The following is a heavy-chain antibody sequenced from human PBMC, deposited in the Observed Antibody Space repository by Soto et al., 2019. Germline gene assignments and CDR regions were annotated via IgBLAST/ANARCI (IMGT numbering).Heavy chain of an antibody. CDR3: ARLMVYYYDSSGLNWFDP. CDR2: IIPIFGTA. J-gene: IGHJ5*02. Sequence: QVQLVQSGAEVKKPGSPVKVSCKASGGTFSSYAISWVRQAPGQGLEWMGGIIPIFGTANYAQKFQGRVTITADKSTSTAYMELSSLRSEDTAVYYCARLMVYYYDSSGLNWFDPWGQGTLVTVSS. V-gene: IGHV1-69*06. D-gene: IGHD3-22*01. CDR1: GGTFSSYA.